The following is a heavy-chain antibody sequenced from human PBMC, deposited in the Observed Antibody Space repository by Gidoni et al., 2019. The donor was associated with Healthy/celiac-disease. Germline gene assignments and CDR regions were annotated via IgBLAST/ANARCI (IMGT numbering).Heavy chain of an antibody. CDR1: GFTFSDYY. CDR3: AREGGIVVVPAAIGSDYYYGMDV. D-gene: IGHD2-2*01. J-gene: IGHJ6*02. CDR2: ISSSGSTI. V-gene: IGHV3-11*01. Sequence: QVQLVESGGGLVKPGGSLRLSCAASGFTFSDYYMSWIRQAPGKGLEWVSYISSSGSTIYYADSVKDRFTISRDNAKNSLYLQMNSLRAEDTAVYYCAREGGIVVVPAAIGSDYYYGMDVWGQGTTVTVSS.